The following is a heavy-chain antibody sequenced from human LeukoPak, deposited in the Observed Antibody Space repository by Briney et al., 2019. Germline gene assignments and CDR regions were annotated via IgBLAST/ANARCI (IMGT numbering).Heavy chain of an antibody. CDR2: IKEDGSQI. CDR3: AGSSGWLFDY. Sequence: GFLKLLLVGRGITFRKYLLNLVRQASGKGLEWVANIKEDGSQIYYVDSVRGRFTISRDNAKNSVYLQMNSLRAEDTAVYYCAGSSGWLFDYWGQGSLVAVSS. CDR1: GITFRKYL. V-gene: IGHV3-7*02. J-gene: IGHJ4*02. D-gene: IGHD6-19*01.